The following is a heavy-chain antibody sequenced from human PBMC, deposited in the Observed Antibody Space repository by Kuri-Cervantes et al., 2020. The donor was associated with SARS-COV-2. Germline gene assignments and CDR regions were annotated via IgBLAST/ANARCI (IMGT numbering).Heavy chain of an antibody. D-gene: IGHD3-22*01. Sequence: GESLKISCAASGFIFSSYAINWVRQAPGKGLEWVSGISGSGGSTYYADSVKGRFTISRDNSKNTLYLQMNSPRAEDTAVYYCAKDQDYYDSSGQFDYWGQGTLVTVSS. J-gene: IGHJ4*02. V-gene: IGHV3-23*01. CDR3: AKDQDYYDSSGQFDY. CDR1: GFIFSSYA. CDR2: ISGSGGST.